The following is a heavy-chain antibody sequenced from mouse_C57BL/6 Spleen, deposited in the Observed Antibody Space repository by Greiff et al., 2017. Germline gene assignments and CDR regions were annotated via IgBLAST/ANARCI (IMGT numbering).Heavy chain of an antibody. J-gene: IGHJ3*01. V-gene: IGHV14-1*01. CDR3: TPLAYYYCTPFAY. CDR2: IDPEDGDT. Sequence: VQLQQSGAELVRPGASVKLSCTASGFNINDYYMHWVKQRPEQGLEWIGRIDPEDGDTEYAPKFQGKATMTADTSSNPAYLQLSSLTSEDTAVYYCTPLAYYYCTPFAYWGQGTLVTVSA. CDR1: GFNINDYY. D-gene: IGHD1-1*01.